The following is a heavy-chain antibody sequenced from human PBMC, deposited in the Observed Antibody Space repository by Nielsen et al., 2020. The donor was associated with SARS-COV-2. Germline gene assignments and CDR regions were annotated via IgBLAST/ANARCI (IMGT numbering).Heavy chain of an antibody. CDR1: GGSVSSGSYY. D-gene: IGHD6-13*01. Sequence: SETLSLTCTVSGGSVSSGSYYWSWIRQPPGKGLEWIGYIYYSGSTNYNPSLKSRVTISVDTSKNQFSLKLSSVTAADTAVYYCARAVRKVMAAASPGYWFDPWGQGTLVTVSS. V-gene: IGHV4-61*01. CDR3: ARAVRKVMAAASPGYWFDP. CDR2: IYYSGST. J-gene: IGHJ5*02.